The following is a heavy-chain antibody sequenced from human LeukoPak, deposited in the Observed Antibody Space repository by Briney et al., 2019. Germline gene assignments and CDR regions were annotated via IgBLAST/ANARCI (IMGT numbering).Heavy chain of an antibody. CDR2: IYHSGST. D-gene: IGHD1-26*01. Sequence: SETLSLTCAVSGGSISSSNWWSWVRQPPGKGLEWIGEIYHSGSTNYNPSLKSRVTISVDKSKNQFSLKLSSVTAADTAVYYCARVMYRVGATLNFDYWGQGTLVTVSS. CDR1: GGSISSSNW. V-gene: IGHV4-4*02. CDR3: ARVMYRVGATLNFDY. J-gene: IGHJ4*02.